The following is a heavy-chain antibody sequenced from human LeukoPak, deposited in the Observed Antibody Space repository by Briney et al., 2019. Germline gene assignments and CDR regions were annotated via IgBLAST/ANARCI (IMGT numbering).Heavy chain of an antibody. D-gene: IGHD1-1*01. CDR3: TKDGRYRALFYFDY. Sequence: GGSLRLSCAASGFTFDDYAMHWVRQAPGKGLEWVSGISWNSGSIGYADSVKGRFTISRDNSKNTLYLQMNSLRAEDTAVYYCTKDGRYRALFYFDYWGQGTLVTVSS. J-gene: IGHJ4*02. CDR2: ISWNSGSI. V-gene: IGHV3-9*01. CDR1: GFTFDDYA.